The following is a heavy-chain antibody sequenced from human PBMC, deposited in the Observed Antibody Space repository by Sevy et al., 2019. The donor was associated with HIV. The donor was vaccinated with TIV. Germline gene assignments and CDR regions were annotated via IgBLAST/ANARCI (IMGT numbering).Heavy chain of an antibody. J-gene: IGHJ5*02. Sequence: SETLSLTCTVSDGSISSYSWSWIRQPPGKGLEWIGYIYYSASTNYNPSLKSRVTISVDTSKNQFSLKLSSVTAADTAVYYCAGARGVGATYWFDPWGQGTLVTVSS. V-gene: IGHV4-59*01. CDR1: DGSISSYS. D-gene: IGHD1-26*01. CDR2: IYYSAST. CDR3: AGARGVGATYWFDP.